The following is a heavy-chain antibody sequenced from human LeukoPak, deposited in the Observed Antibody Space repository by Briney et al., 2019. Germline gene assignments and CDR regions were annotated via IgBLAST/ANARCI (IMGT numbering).Heavy chain of an antibody. J-gene: IGHJ4*02. D-gene: IGHD1-26*01. V-gene: IGHV3-23*01. Sequence: GGSLRLSCAVSGITLSNYGMSWVRQAPGKGLEWVAGLSGSGGGTNYADSVKGRFTISRDNSKNTLYLQMNSLRAEDTAVYYCAKGALPADYWGQGTLVTVSS. CDR3: AKGALPADY. CDR1: GITLSNYG. CDR2: LSGSGGGT.